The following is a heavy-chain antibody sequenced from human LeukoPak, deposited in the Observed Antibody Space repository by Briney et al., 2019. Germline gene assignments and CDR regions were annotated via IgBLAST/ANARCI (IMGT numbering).Heavy chain of an antibody. CDR1: GDSISSGPYY. Sequence: SQTLSLTCSVSGDSISSGPYYWSWIRQPAGKALEWIGYICTGGDTKYSPSLRSRVTISIDKSKNEFSLRLTSVTAADTAVYFCARDADCNGGICFGTSWFNPWGQGTQVAVSP. D-gene: IGHD2-21*01. V-gene: IGHV4-61*09. CDR2: ICTGGDT. CDR3: ARDADCNGGICFGTSWFNP. J-gene: IGHJ5*02.